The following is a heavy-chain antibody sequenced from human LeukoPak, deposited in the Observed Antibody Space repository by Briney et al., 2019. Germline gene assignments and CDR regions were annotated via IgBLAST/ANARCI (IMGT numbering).Heavy chain of an antibody. CDR3: ARRADAPYYYYYMDV. CDR2: IIPIFGTA. CDR1: GGTFSSYA. D-gene: IGHD2-2*01. V-gene: IGHV1-69*06. Sequence: ASVKVSCKASGGTFSSYAISWVRQAPGQALEWMGGIIPIFGTANYAQKFQGRVTITADKSTSTAYMELSSLRSEDTAVYYCARRADAPYYYYYMDVWGKGTTVTVSS. J-gene: IGHJ6*03.